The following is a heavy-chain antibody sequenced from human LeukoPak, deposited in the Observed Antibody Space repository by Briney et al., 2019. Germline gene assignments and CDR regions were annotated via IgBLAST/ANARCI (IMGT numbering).Heavy chain of an antibody. CDR1: GGSISNDY. CDR3: ARARTGFDL. J-gene: IGHJ5*02. Sequence: PSETLSLTCTASGGSISNDYWSWIRQPPGKGLECIGYIYYTGSTNYNPSLKSRVTISVDTSKNQLSLKLSSVTAADSAVYYCARARTGFDLWGQGALVTVSS. CDR2: IYYTGST. D-gene: IGHD1-1*01. V-gene: IGHV4-59*01.